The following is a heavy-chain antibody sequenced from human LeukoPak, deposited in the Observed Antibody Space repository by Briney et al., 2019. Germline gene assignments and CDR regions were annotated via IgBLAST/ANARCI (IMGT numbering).Heavy chain of an antibody. CDR2: ISAYNGNT. CDR1: GYTFTSYG. CDR3: ARSLDTAMIIDY. V-gene: IGHV1-18*01. Sequence: ASVKVSCKASGYTFTSYGISWVRQAPGQGLEWMGWISAYNGNTNYTQKLQGRVTMTTDTSTSTAYMELSSLRSEDTAVYYCARSLDTAMIIDYWGQGTLVTVSS. J-gene: IGHJ4*02. D-gene: IGHD5-18*01.